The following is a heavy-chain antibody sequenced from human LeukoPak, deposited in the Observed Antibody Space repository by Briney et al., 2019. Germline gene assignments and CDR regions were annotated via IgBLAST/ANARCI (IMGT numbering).Heavy chain of an antibody. CDR3: ARVEYCSSTSCHENGFFDY. CDR2: ISSSGSTI. Sequence: QPGGSLRLSCAASGFTFSSYEMNWVRQAPGKGLEWVSYISSSGSTIYYADSVKGRFTISRDNAKNSLHLQMNSLRAEDTAVYYCARVEYCSSTSCHENGFFDYWGQGTLVTVSS. J-gene: IGHJ4*02. V-gene: IGHV3-48*03. D-gene: IGHD2-2*01. CDR1: GFTFSSYE.